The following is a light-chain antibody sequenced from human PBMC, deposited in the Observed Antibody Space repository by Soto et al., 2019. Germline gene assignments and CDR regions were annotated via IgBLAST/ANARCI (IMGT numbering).Light chain of an antibody. CDR2: DAS. CDR1: QSVSSY. V-gene: IGKV3-11*01. Sequence: EFVLTQSPATLSLSPGERATLSCRASQSVSSYLAWYQQKPGQAPRLLIYDASNRATGIPARFSGTGSGTDFTLTINILEPEDFAVYYCQVRTNWSIAFGRGTRLETK. CDR3: QVRTNWSIA. J-gene: IGKJ5*01.